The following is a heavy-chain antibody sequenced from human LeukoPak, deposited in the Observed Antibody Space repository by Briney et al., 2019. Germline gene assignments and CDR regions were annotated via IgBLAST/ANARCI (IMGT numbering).Heavy chain of an antibody. Sequence: GGSLRLSCAASGFTFSSYGMHWVRQAPGKGLEWVAVISYDGSNKYYADSVKGRFAISRDNSKNTLYLQMNNLRADDTAMYYCARGGYYYGNNGGAFDIWGQGTMVTVSS. D-gene: IGHD3-10*01. CDR1: GFTFSSYG. CDR3: ARGGYYYGNNGGAFDI. V-gene: IGHV3-30*03. J-gene: IGHJ3*02. CDR2: ISYDGSNK.